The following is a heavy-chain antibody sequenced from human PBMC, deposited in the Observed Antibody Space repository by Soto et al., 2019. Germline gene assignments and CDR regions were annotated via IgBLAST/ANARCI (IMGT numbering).Heavy chain of an antibody. V-gene: IGHV4-39*02. CDR1: GGSISSSSYY. CDR3: ARENNWNEEVNWFDP. CDR2: IYYSGST. J-gene: IGHJ5*02. Sequence: LSLTCTVSGGSISSSSYYWGWIRQPPGKGLEWIGSIYYSGSTYYNPSLKRRVTISVDTSKNQFSLKLSSVTAADTAVYYCARENNWNEEVNWFDPGGQGTLVTVSS. D-gene: IGHD1-1*01.